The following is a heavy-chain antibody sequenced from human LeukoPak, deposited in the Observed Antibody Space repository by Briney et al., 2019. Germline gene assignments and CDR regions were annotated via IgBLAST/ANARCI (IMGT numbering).Heavy chain of an antibody. Sequence: GGSLRLSCTASGFTFNRHWMHWVRQAPGKGLEWVSTILQDAETTYYADSVRGRFTISRDNFKDTLFLQMSSLRAEDTAIYYCTKRDGQSFDYWGQGALVTVSS. D-gene: IGHD5-24*01. CDR3: TKRDGQSFDY. V-gene: IGHV3-23*01. CDR1: GFTFNRHW. CDR2: ILQDAETT. J-gene: IGHJ4*02.